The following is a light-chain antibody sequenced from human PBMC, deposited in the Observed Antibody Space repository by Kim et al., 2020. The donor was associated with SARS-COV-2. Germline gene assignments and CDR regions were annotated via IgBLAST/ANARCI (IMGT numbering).Light chain of an antibody. Sequence: VAPGERATLSCRASQDIRNSLAWYQQKPGQPPSLLIYDASTRATGIPARFSGSGSGTEFSLTIDSLQSEDSAVYFCQQYNEWPPWTFGQGTKLEI. J-gene: IGKJ1*01. CDR2: DAS. CDR1: QDIRNS. CDR3: QQYNEWPPWT. V-gene: IGKV3D-15*01.